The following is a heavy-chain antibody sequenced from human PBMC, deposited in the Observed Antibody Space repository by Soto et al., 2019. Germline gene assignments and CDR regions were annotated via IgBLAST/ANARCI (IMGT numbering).Heavy chain of an antibody. D-gene: IGHD3-22*01. CDR2: IIPIFGTA. J-gene: IGHJ1*01. V-gene: IGHV1-69*13. CDR3: ARTYYYDSSGLDPNEYFQH. CDR1: GGTFSSYA. Sequence: SVKVSCKAPGGTFSSYAISWVRQAPGQGLEWMGGIIPIFGTANYAQKFQGRVTITADESTSTAYMELSSLRSEDTAVYYCARTYYYDSSGLDPNEYFQHWGQGTLVTVSS.